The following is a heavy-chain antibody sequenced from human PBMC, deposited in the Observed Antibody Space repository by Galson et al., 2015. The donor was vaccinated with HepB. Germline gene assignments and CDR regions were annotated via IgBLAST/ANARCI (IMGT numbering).Heavy chain of an antibody. Sequence: SLRLSCAASGFTFSDYYMNWIRQSPGKGLEWLAYISTNSGHTDYADSVKGRFTISRDNARNSLFLHMNSLRAEDTAVYYCARTIAVVGLVDYWGQGTLVTVSS. CDR3: ARTIAVVGLVDY. V-gene: IGHV3-11*06. CDR2: ISTNSGHT. CDR1: GFTFSDYY. J-gene: IGHJ4*02. D-gene: IGHD6-19*01.